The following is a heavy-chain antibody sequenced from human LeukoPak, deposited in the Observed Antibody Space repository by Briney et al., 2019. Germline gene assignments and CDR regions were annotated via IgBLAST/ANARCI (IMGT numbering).Heavy chain of an antibody. CDR2: IYPGDSDT. CDR3: ARRTSVAAAGDT. V-gene: IGHV5-51*01. J-gene: IGHJ5*02. Sequence: GESLKISCKGSGYIFTSYRIGWVRPMPGKGLEWMGIIYPGDSDTRYSPSFQGQVTISADKSISTAYLQWSSLKASDTAMYYCARRTSVAAAGDTWGQGTLVTVSS. CDR1: GYIFTSYR. D-gene: IGHD6-13*01.